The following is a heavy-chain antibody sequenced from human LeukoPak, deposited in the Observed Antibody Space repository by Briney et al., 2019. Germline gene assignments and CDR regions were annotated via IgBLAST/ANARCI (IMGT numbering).Heavy chain of an antibody. CDR3: ATRIELGWYDN. V-gene: IGHV3-66*01. CDR2: INSGGGT. Sequence: PGGSLRLSCAASGFTVSNNYMSWVRQAPGKGLEWVSVINSGGGTYYADSVKARFTISRDNSKNTVYLQMNSRTGDDTAVYYCATRIELGWYDNWGQGTLVTVSS. J-gene: IGHJ5*02. CDR1: GFTVSNNY. D-gene: IGHD1-7*01.